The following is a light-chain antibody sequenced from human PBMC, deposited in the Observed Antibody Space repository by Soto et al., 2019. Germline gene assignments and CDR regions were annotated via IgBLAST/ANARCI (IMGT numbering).Light chain of an antibody. CDR1: SSDVGGYNY. Sequence: QSFLTQPRSVSGSPGQAVTISCTGTSSDVGGYNYVSWYQQHPGKAPKLMIYDVSKRPSGVPNRFSGSKSGNTASLTISGLQAEDDTDYYCCSYAGSYTWVFGGGTKLTVL. V-gene: IGLV2-11*01. CDR2: DVS. CDR3: CSYAGSYTWV. J-gene: IGLJ3*02.